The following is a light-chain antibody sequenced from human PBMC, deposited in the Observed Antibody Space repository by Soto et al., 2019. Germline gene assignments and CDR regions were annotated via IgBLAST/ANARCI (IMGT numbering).Light chain of an antibody. CDR1: QSMNDW. V-gene: IGKV1-5*01. J-gene: IGKJ1*01. CDR2: DAS. CDR3: LRYNAFSQT. Sequence: DIQMTQSPSTLSASVGDRVTITCRASQSMNDWLAWYQQKPGKAPKVLIYDASSLQSWVPSRFSGSGSGTEFTLTIDSLQPDDVATYYCLRYNAFSQTFGQGTKVEI.